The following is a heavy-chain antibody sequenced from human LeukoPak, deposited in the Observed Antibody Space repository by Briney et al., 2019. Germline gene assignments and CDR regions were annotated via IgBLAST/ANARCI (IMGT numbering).Heavy chain of an antibody. CDR1: GFTFSSYS. D-gene: IGHD1-26*01. CDR2: ISSSSSYI. V-gene: IGHV3-21*01. CDR3: ARDPLVGAFGGAYDY. Sequence: GGSLRLSCAASGFTFSSYSMNWVRQAPGKGLEWVSSISSSSSYIYYADSVKGRFTISRDNAKNSLYLQMNSLRAEDTAVYYCARDPLVGAFGGAYDYWGQGTLVTVSS. J-gene: IGHJ4*02.